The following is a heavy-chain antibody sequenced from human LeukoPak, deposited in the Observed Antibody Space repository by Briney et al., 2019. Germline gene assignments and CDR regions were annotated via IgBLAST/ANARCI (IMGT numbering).Heavy chain of an antibody. V-gene: IGHV3-30*02. CDR2: IQSDGGNE. CDR1: GFTFSSYS. J-gene: IGHJ4*02. D-gene: IGHD7-27*01. CDR3: VRDGAHWDLDY. Sequence: PGGSLRLSCAGSGFTFSSYSMHWIRQAPGKGLEWVAFIQSDGGNEYYADSVKGRFTISRDNSKNTVHLQMNSLRAEDTAMYYCVRDGAHWDLDYWGQGTLVTVSS.